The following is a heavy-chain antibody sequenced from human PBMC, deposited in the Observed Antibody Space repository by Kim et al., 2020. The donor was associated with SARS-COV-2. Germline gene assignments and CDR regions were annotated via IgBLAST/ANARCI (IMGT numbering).Heavy chain of an antibody. Sequence: GESLKISCKASGYSFDIYWIAWLRQMPGKGLEWMGIIYPSDSDVTYNPSFQGQVTMSADTSINTAYLQWTSLKASDTAMYYCARRITLDSFDVWGQGTMITVSS. CDR1: GYSFDIYW. CDR2: IYPSDSDV. CDR3: ARRITLDSFDV. V-gene: IGHV5-51*01. D-gene: IGHD3-10*01. J-gene: IGHJ3*01.